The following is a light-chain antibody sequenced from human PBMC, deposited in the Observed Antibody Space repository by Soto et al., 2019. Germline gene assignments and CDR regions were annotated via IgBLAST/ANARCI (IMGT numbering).Light chain of an antibody. CDR1: SSDVGDYNY. CDR3: SSYTSSNTWV. Sequence: QSALTQPASVSGSPGQSITISCTGTSSDVGDYNYVSWYQQHPGKAPKLMIYEDSNRPSGVSNRFSGSKSGNTASLTISGLQAEDEADYYCSSYTSSNTWVFGGGTKLTVL. CDR2: EDS. J-gene: IGLJ3*02. V-gene: IGLV2-14*01.